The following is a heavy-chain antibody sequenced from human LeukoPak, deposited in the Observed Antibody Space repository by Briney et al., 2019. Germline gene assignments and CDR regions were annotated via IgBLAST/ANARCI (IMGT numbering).Heavy chain of an antibody. Sequence: SVKVSCKASGGTFSSYAISWVRQAPGQGLEWMGGIIPIFGTANYAQKFQGRVTITADESTSTAYMELSSLRSADTALYYCARARPRRGYSYGYLGYWGQGTLVTVSS. D-gene: IGHD5-18*01. CDR1: GGTFSSYA. CDR2: IIPIFGTA. J-gene: IGHJ4*02. V-gene: IGHV1-69*13. CDR3: ARARPRRGYSYGYLGY.